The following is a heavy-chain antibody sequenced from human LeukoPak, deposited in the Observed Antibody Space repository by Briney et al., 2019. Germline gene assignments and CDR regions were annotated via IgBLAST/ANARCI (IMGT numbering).Heavy chain of an antibody. CDR1: GFTFSSYN. D-gene: IGHD3-9*01. V-gene: IGHV3-21*01. J-gene: IGHJ6*02. CDR3: ARNYDILTGYSNYYYGMDV. CDR2: ISCSSSHI. Sequence: GGSLRLSCAASGFTFSSYNMKWVRQAPGKGLEWVSFISCSSSHIYYADSVKGRFTISRDNAKNSLYLQMNSLRAEDTAVYYCARNYDILTGYSNYYYGMDVWGQGTTVTVSS.